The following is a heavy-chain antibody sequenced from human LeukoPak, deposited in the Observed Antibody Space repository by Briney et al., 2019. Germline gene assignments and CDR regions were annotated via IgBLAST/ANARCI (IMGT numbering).Heavy chain of an antibody. Sequence: PSETLSLTCAVYGGSFSGYYWSWIRQPPGKGLEWIGEINHSGSTNYNPSLKSRVTISVDTSKNQFSLKLSSATAADTAVYYCARGRSADPWGQGTLVTVSS. CDR3: ARGRSADP. D-gene: IGHD6-25*01. CDR1: GGSFSGYY. CDR2: INHSGST. J-gene: IGHJ5*02. V-gene: IGHV4-34*01.